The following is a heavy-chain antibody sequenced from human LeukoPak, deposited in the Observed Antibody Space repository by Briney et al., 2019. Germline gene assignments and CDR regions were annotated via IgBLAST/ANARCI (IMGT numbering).Heavy chain of an antibody. CDR2: ISSSSSDI. CDR3: ARDHFIAAAGTNY. Sequence: GGSLRLSCAASGFTFSSYSMNWVRQAPGKGLEGVSSISSSSSDIYYADSVKGRFTISRDNAKNSLYVQMNSLRAEDTAVYYCARDHFIAAAGTNYWGQGTLVTVSS. J-gene: IGHJ4*02. CDR1: GFTFSSYS. V-gene: IGHV3-21*01. D-gene: IGHD6-13*01.